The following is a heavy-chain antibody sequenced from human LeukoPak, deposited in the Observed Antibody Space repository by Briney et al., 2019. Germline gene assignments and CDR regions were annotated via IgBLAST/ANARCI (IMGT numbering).Heavy chain of an antibody. CDR3: ARDPTSGSSGWYYFDY. CDR2: ISSTGGTT. CDR1: GITFSSYG. D-gene: IGHD6-19*01. J-gene: IGHJ4*02. Sequence: GGSLRLSCAASGITFSSYGMSWVRQAPGKGLEWVSSISSTGGTTYYADSVKGRFTISRDNSKNTLYLQMNSLRAEDTAVYYCARDPTSGSSGWYYFDYWGQGTLVTVSS. V-gene: IGHV3-23*01.